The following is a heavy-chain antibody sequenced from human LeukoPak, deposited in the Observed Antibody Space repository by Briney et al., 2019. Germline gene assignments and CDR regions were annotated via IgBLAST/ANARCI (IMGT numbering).Heavy chain of an antibody. CDR2: ISGSGGST. CDR3: VKDQGSGHGSYTWGSFDY. V-gene: IGHV3-23*01. CDR1: GFTFSNYA. Sequence: PGGSLRLSCAASGFTFSNYAMSWVRQAPGKGLEWVSGISGSGGSTVYADSVQGQFTISRDNSKNTLYLQMNSLRAEDTAVYYCVKDQGSGHGSYTWGSFDYWGLETRVTVSS. J-gene: IGHJ4*01. D-gene: IGHD3-10*01.